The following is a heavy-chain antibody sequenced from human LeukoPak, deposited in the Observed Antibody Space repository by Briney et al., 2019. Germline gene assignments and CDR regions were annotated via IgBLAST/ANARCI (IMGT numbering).Heavy chain of an antibody. J-gene: IGHJ4*02. Sequence: ASVKVSCKASGYTFTSYGISWVRQAPGHGLEWMGWIGAYNGNTNYAQKLQGRVTMTTDTSTSTAYMELRSLRSDDTAVYYCARDPGIAAAGTWSYWGQGTLVTVSS. D-gene: IGHD6-13*01. V-gene: IGHV1-18*04. CDR3: ARDPGIAAAGTWSY. CDR1: GYTFTSYG. CDR2: IGAYNGNT.